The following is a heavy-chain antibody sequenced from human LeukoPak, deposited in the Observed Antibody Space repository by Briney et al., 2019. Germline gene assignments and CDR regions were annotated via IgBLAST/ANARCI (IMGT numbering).Heavy chain of an antibody. CDR1: GHTFTSYY. Sequence: ASVKVSCKASGHTFTSYYMHWVRQAPGQGLEWMGIINPSGGSTSYAQKFQGRVTMTRDTSTSTVYMELSSLRSEDTAVYYCARDGDNLAYCGGDCYIIPKYYFDYWGQGTLVTVSS. CDR2: INPSGGST. J-gene: IGHJ4*02. V-gene: IGHV1-46*01. CDR3: ARDGDNLAYCGGDCYIIPKYYFDY. D-gene: IGHD2-21*02.